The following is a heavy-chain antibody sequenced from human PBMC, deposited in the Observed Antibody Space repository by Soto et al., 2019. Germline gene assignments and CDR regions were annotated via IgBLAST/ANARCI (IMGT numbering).Heavy chain of an antibody. Sequence: QVQLQETGPGLVGPSQTLSLTCTVSNGSIDNTIFFWNWIRQHPGRGLEWIGYISYSGKTVYNPSLQSRVSMSLDTSTNQFSLKLSSVTAADSAGYFCARHLSGDYPNANWFDPWGQGTLVTVSS. J-gene: IGHJ5*02. CDR3: ARHLSGDYPNANWFDP. CDR1: NGSIDNTIFF. D-gene: IGHD4-17*01. V-gene: IGHV4-31*03. CDR2: ISYSGKT.